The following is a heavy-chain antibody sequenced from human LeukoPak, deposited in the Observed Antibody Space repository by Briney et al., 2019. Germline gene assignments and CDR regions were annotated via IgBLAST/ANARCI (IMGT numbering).Heavy chain of an antibody. CDR2: IWYDGTNK. D-gene: IGHD2-2*01. CDR3: AKAHEYLRFAWFDR. Sequence: GGSLRLSCVASGFTFSSYGMHWVRQAPGKGLEWVAVIWYDGTNKYYADSVNGRFTISRDNSKNTLYLQMNSLRAEDTAVYYCAKAHEYLRFAWFDRWGQGTLVTVSS. CDR1: GFTFSSYG. J-gene: IGHJ5*02. V-gene: IGHV3-33*06.